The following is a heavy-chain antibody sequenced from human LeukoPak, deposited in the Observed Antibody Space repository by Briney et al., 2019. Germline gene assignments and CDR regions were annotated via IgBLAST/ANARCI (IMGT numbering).Heavy chain of an antibody. Sequence: GGSLRLSCAASTFTFSSFAMNWVRQAPGKGLEWVALISDDGTNKYYVDSVKGRFTISRDNSKNTLYLQMNSLRAEDTAVYYCARGDYPPSYDFWSGYFLVWGQGTTVTVSS. V-gene: IGHV3-30-3*01. J-gene: IGHJ6*02. CDR1: TFTFSSFA. CDR3: ARGDYPPSYDFWSGYFLV. CDR2: ISDDGTNK. D-gene: IGHD3-3*01.